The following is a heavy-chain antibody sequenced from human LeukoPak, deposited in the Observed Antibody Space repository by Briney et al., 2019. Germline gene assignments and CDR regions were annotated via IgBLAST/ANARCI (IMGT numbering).Heavy chain of an antibody. J-gene: IGHJ6*02. V-gene: IGHV3-23*01. CDR3: AKDHFDRAAAGHYYYYGMDV. D-gene: IGHD6-13*01. CDR2: ISGICGST. CDR1: GFTFSSYA. Sequence: PGGSLRLSCAASGFTFSSYAMSWVRQAPGKGLEWVSAISGICGSTYYADSVKGRFTISRDNSKNTLYLQMNSLRAEDTAVYYCAKDHFDRAAAGHYYYYGMDVWGQGTTVTVSS.